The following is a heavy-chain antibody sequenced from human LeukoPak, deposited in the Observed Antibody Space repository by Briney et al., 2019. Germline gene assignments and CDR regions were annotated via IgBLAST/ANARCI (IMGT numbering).Heavy chain of an antibody. V-gene: IGHV1-2*03. CDR3: ARLDRGSTSLIYGMDV. D-gene: IGHD2-2*01. Sequence: LEASVKVSCKASGYTFTGYYKHWVRQAPGQGLEWMGWINPNSGGTNYAQKFQGRVTMTRDTSISTAYMELSRLRSDDTAVYYCARLDRGSTSLIYGMDVWGQGTTVTVSS. J-gene: IGHJ6*02. CDR2: INPNSGGT. CDR1: GYTFTGYY.